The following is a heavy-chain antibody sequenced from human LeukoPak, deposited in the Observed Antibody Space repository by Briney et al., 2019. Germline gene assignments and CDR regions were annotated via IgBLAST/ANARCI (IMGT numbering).Heavy chain of an antibody. J-gene: IGHJ3*02. CDR1: GFTFGRIFY. Sequence: GGSLRLSCVGPGFTFGRIFYMTWVPQAPGKGLEWVANIKKDGSKKYYVDDVKGRLTISRDNAKNSLYLQMNRLRVDDTAVDYCAAGPAWESDAAVDIWGEGTMVTVSS. V-gene: IGHV3-7*01. CDR2: IKKDGSKK. CDR3: AAGPAWESDAAVDI. D-gene: IGHD1-26*01.